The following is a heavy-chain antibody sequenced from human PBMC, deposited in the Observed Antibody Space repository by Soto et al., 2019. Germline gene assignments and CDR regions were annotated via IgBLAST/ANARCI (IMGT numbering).Heavy chain of an antibody. CDR2: IKSKTDGGSA. CDR1: GFAFSDAW. V-gene: IGHV3-15*07. D-gene: IGHD1-26*01. CDR3: TTDSRTTLPEVRFDY. Sequence: GGSLRLSCAASGFAFSDAWINCVRQAPGKGLEWVGRIKSKTDGGSADYAAPVKGRFAISRDDSKNMVYLQMNSLKTEDTAVYYCTTDSRTTLPEVRFDYWGHGTLVTVSS. J-gene: IGHJ4*01.